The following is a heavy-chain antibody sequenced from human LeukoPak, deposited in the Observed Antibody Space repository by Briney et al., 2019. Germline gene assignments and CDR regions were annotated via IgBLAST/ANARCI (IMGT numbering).Heavy chain of an antibody. V-gene: IGHV4-59*01. CDR3: ARGLSTAAAGLPYFDY. Sequence: PSETLSLTCTVSGGSISSYYWSWIRQPPGKGLEWIGYIYYSGSTNYNPSLKSRVTISVDTSKNQFSLKLSSVTAADTAVYYCARGLSTAAAGLPYFDYWGQGTLVTVSS. D-gene: IGHD6-13*01. CDR1: GGSISSYY. J-gene: IGHJ4*02. CDR2: IYYSGST.